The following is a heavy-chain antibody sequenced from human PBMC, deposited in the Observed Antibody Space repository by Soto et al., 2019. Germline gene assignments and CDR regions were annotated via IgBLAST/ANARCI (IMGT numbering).Heavy chain of an antibody. J-gene: IGHJ4*02. CDR2: ISAYNGNT. CDR3: ARDVLEAAAGTCYFDY. V-gene: IGHV1-18*01. CDR1: GYTFTSYG. D-gene: IGHD6-13*01. Sequence: ASVKVSCKASGYTFTSYGISWVRQAPGQGLEWMGWISAYNGNTNYAQKLQGRVTMTTDTSTSTAYMELRSLRSDDTAVYYCARDVLEAAAGTCYFDYWGQGTLVTVSS.